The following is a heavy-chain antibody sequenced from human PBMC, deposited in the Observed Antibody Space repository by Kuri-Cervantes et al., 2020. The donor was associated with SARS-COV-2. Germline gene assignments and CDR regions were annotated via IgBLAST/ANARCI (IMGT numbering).Heavy chain of an antibody. CDR3: ARTTIDSGFNWFDP. J-gene: IGHJ5*02. CDR2: ISSSSSYT. Sequence: GESLKISCAASGFTFSDYYMSWIRQAPGKGLEWVSYISSSSSYTNYADSVKGRFTISRDNAKNSLYLQMNSLRAEDTAVYYCARTTIDSGFNWFDPWGQGTLVTVSS. D-gene: IGHD3-9*01. CDR1: GFTFSDYY. V-gene: IGHV3-11*06.